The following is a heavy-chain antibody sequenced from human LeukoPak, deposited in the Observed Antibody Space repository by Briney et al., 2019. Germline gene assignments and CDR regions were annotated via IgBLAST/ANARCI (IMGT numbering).Heavy chain of an antibody. Sequence: SETLSLTCTVSGYSISSGYYWGWIRQPPRKGLEWIGSIYYSGSTYYNPSLKSRVTISVDTSKNQFSLKLSSVTAADTAVYYCARTYRRGAAANYFDYWGQGTLVTVSS. J-gene: IGHJ4*02. CDR2: IYYSGST. CDR3: ARTYRRGAAANYFDY. V-gene: IGHV4-38-2*02. CDR1: GYSISSGYY. D-gene: IGHD6-13*01.